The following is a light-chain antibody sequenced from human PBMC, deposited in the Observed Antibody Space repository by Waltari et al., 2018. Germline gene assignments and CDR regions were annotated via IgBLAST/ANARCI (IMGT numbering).Light chain of an antibody. CDR1: SGHSSNI. CDR3: QTGGHGTWV. J-gene: IGLJ3*02. V-gene: IGLV4-69*01. Sequence: QLALTQSPSASASLGASVKLTCTLDSGHSSNIVAWLQQQPEEGPRYLMKINSDGSHSKGDEIPGRFSGSSAGAERYLTSSSVQSEDEADDYWQTGGHGTWVFGGGTKLTVL. CDR2: INSDGSH.